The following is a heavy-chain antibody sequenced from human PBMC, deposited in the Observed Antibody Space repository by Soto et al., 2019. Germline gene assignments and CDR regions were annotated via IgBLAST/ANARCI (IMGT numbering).Heavy chain of an antibody. CDR2: ISDIGGST. Sequence: CGSLRLACAGSGFTLSMFAMSWVRQAPGKGLEWVSGISDIGGSTNYADSVRGRFTISKDIYTNTLYLQMSSLRAEDTAVYYCGRSLSFAVTAGYDHWGQGTLVTVSS. CDR1: GFTLSMFA. V-gene: IGHV3-23*01. CDR3: GRSLSFAVTAGYDH. D-gene: IGHD6-25*01. J-gene: IGHJ4*02.